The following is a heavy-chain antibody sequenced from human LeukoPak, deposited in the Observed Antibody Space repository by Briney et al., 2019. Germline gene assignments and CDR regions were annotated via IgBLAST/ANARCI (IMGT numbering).Heavy chain of an antibody. D-gene: IGHD3-10*01. CDR1: GASISSGGYS. CDR2: IYYSGST. CDR3: ARAKEITMVRGLIITFYFNY. J-gene: IGHJ4*02. Sequence: TXSLTCAVSGASISSGGYSWTWIRQPPGTGLEWIGNIYYSGSTDYNPSLKSRVTMSVDRSKNQFSLNLSSVTAADTAVYYCARAKEITMVRGLIITFYFNYWGQGTLVTVSS. V-gene: IGHV4-30-2*01.